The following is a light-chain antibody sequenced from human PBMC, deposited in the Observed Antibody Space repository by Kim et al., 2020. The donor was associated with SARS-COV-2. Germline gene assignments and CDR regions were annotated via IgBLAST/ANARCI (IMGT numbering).Light chain of an antibody. CDR3: ATWGDSQNGWV. V-gene: IGLV1-44*01. J-gene: IGLJ3*02. CDR2: CTD. CDR1: SSNIGINP. Sequence: QRVTISCSGNSSNIGINPVPVYPQLPRRAPTHLIHCTDQRPSGVPDRFSGSKSGTSASLAISGLQSADEADYYCATWGDSQNGWVFGGGTQLTVL.